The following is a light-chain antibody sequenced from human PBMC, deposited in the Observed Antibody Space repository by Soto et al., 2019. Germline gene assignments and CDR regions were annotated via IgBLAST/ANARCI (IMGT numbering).Light chain of an antibody. CDR1: RNLLHSNGYYY. CDR2: LGS. CDR3: AQGLATPFT. J-gene: IGKJ4*01. Sequence: EIVLTQSPLSLPVTPGEPASISCRSSRNLLHSNGYYYLDWYLQKPGQSPQLLIYLGSNRASGVPDRFSGSGSGTDFTLTISRVEAEDVGVYFCAQGLATPFTFVGGTKVDIK. V-gene: IGKV2-28*01.